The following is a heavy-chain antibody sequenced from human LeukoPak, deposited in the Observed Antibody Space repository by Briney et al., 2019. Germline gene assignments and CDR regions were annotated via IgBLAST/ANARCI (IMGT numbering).Heavy chain of an antibody. J-gene: IGHJ3*02. CDR1: GGSISSYY. CDR2: IYYSGST. Sequence: SETLSLTCTVSGGSISSYYWSWIRQPPGKGLEWIGYIYYSGSTNYNPSLKSRVTISVETSKSQFSLKLSSVTAADTAVYYCARGLQNRSSGIRFDVFQIWGQGTMVTVSS. CDR3: ARGLQNRSSGIRFDVFQI. D-gene: IGHD6-6*01. V-gene: IGHV4-59*01.